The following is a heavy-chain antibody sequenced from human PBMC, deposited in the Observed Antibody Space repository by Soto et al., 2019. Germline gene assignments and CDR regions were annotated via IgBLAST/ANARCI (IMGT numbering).Heavy chain of an antibody. Sequence: ASVKVSCQASVYSFTDYHIHWVRQAPGQGLEWLGRINPKSGGTSTAQKFQGWVTMTTDTPTSTASMELTRLTSDDTAIYSCARGDSTDCSNGVCSFFYNRDMDVWGQGTTVTVSS. V-gene: IGHV1-2*04. CDR3: ARGDSTDCSNGVCSFFYNRDMDV. D-gene: IGHD2-8*01. J-gene: IGHJ6*02. CDR2: INPKSGGT. CDR1: VYSFTDYH.